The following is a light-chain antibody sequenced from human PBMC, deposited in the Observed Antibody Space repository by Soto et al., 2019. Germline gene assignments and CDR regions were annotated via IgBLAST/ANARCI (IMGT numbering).Light chain of an antibody. V-gene: IGKV3-15*01. CDR2: YAS. Sequence: EIMMTQSPATLSVSPGESATLSCRASQSVSNNLAWYQHKPGQAPRLLIYYASTRATGIPARFSGSGSGTEFTLTISSLQSEDFALYYCQRYNDWPPITFGQGTRLEIK. CDR3: QRYNDWPPIT. CDR1: QSVSNN. J-gene: IGKJ5*01.